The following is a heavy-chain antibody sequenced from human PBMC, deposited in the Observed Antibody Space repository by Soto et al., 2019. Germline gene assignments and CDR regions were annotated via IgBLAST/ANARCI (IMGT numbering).Heavy chain of an antibody. CDR3: ARVQYTYGLWYYFDY. Sequence: GGSLRLSCVASGFIFSDYYMDWVRQAPGKGLEWVGRTRNKANAYTTEYAASVKGRSIISRDDSKSSLYLQMHSLKSEDTAVYYCARVQYTYGLWYYFDYWGQGALVTVSS. CDR1: GFIFSDYY. D-gene: IGHD5-18*01. CDR2: TRNKANAYTT. V-gene: IGHV3-72*01. J-gene: IGHJ4*02.